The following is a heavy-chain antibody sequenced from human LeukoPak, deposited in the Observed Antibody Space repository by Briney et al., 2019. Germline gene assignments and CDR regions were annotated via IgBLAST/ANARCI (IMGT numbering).Heavy chain of an antibody. V-gene: IGHV3-74*01. D-gene: IGHD3-10*01. CDR3: ARAGGSGWFDP. J-gene: IGHJ5*02. Sequence: GGSLRLSCAASGFTFRNYWMHWVRQAPGKGLVWASRINIDGSTRYADSVEGRFTISRDNAKNTLYLQMNGLRAEDTAVYYCARAGGSGWFDPWGQGTLVTVSS. CDR1: GFTFRNYW. CDR2: INIDGST.